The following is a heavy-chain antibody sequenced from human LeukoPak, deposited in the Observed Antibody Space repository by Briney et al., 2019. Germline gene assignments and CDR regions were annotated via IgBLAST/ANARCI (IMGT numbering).Heavy chain of an antibody. V-gene: IGHV3-66*01. J-gene: IGHJ6*02. CDR1: GFTVSRNY. CDR2: IYSGGST. Sequence: PGGSLRLSCAASGFTVSRNYMSWDRQAPGKGLEWVSVIYSGGSTYYADSVKGRFTISRDNSKNTLYLQMNSLRAEDTAVYYCARDRVITIFGVVIERDYYYGMDVWGQGTTVTVSS. D-gene: IGHD3-3*01. CDR3: ARDRVITIFGVVIERDYYYGMDV.